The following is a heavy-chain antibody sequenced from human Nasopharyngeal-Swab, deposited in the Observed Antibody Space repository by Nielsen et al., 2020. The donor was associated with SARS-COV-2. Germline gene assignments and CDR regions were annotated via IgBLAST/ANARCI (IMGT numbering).Heavy chain of an antibody. V-gene: IGHV3-9*01. CDR3: AKEDNLGAFDI. CDR1: GFTFDDYA. Sequence: SLKISWAASGFTFDDYAMQWVRQAPGKGLEWVSGISWNSGSIGYADSVKGRFTISRDNAKNSLYLQMNSLRAEDTALYYCAKEDNLGAFDIWGQGTMVTVSS. J-gene: IGHJ3*02. CDR2: ISWNSGSI. D-gene: IGHD1-1*01.